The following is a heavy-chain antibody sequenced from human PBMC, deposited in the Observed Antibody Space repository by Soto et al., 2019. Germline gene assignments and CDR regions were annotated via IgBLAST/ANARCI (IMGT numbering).Heavy chain of an antibody. Sequence: GGSLRLSCVASGFTFSSYSMVWVRQAPGKGLEWISYIFATSTTIYYADSVKGRFTVSRDNTQNSLFLLMNSLRAEDTAVYYCAKAPSTMVTELFDYWGQGTLVTVSS. D-gene: IGHD5-18*01. V-gene: IGHV3-48*04. J-gene: IGHJ4*02. CDR2: IFATSTTI. CDR3: AKAPSTMVTELFDY. CDR1: GFTFSSYS.